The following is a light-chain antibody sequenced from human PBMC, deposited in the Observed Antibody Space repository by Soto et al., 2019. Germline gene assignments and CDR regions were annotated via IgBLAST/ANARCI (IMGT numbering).Light chain of an antibody. V-gene: IGKV1-12*01. CDR1: QVISSW. CDR3: QQSYTMPFT. Sequence: DIQMTQSPSSLSASVGDRVTITCRASQVISSWLVWYQQKPGKAPKLLIYAASTLQSGVPSRFSGSASGTEFTLTISSLQPEDFATYYCQQSYTMPFTFGPGTKVDI. CDR2: AAS. J-gene: IGKJ3*01.